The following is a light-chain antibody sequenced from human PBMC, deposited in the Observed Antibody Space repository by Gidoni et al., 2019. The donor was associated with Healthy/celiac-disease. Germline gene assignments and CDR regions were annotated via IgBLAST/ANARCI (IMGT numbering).Light chain of an antibody. Sequence: QSVLTPPPSVSAAPGQRVTISCTGSSSNIGAGYDVHWYQQLPGTAPKLLIYGNSNRPSGVPDRFSGSKSGTSASLAITGLQAEDEADYYCQSYDSSLSALYVFGTGTKVTVL. V-gene: IGLV1-40*01. CDR3: QSYDSSLSALYV. J-gene: IGLJ1*01. CDR2: GNS. CDR1: SSNIGAGYD.